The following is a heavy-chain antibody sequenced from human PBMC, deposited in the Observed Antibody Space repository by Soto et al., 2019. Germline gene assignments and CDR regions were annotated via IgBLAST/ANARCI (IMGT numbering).Heavy chain of an antibody. J-gene: IGHJ4*02. CDR3: ARDASVYGRDHFDY. Sequence: QVQLVESGGGVVQPGRSLRLSCAAPGFTFSSYGMHWVRQAPGKGLEWVAVIWYDGSNKYYADSVKGRFTISRDNSKNPLYLQMNSLRAEDTAVYYCARDASVYGRDHFDYWGQGTLVTVSS. CDR1: GFTFSSYG. D-gene: IGHD4-17*01. V-gene: IGHV3-33*01. CDR2: IWYDGSNK.